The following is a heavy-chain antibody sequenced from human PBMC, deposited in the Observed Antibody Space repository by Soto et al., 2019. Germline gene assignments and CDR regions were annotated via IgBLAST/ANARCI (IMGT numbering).Heavy chain of an antibody. J-gene: IGHJ6*03. CDR3: ARLATPVYCSGGSCHLPHYYYYMDV. V-gene: IGHV5-51*01. CDR2: IYPGDSDT. D-gene: IGHD2-15*01. CDR1: GYSFTSYW. Sequence: GESLKISCKGSGYSFTSYWIGWVRQMPGKGLEWMGIIYPGDSDTRYSPSFQGQVTISADKSISTAYLQWSSLKASDTAMYYCARLATPVYCSGGSCHLPHYYYYMDVWGKGTTVTVSS.